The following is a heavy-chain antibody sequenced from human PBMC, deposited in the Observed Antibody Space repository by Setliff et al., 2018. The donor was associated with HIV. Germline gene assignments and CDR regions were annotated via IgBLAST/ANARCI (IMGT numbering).Heavy chain of an antibody. CDR2: ILNREIT. J-gene: IGHJ5*02. Sequence: SETLSLTCTVSGGSISSGSYYWSWIRQPAGKGLEWIGFILNREITNYNPSLQSRVSISMDTSKNQFSLKLHSVTAADTAVYYCAAATTLLSPRAWGQGTLVTVSS. V-gene: IGHV4-61*02. CDR3: AAATTLLSPRA. CDR1: GGSISSGSYY. D-gene: IGHD2-15*01.